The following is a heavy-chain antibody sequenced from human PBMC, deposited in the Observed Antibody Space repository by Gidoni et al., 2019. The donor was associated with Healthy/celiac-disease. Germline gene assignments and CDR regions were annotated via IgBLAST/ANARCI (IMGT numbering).Heavy chain of an antibody. J-gene: IGHJ4*02. Sequence: QVQLVESGGGVVQPGRSLRLSCAASVFTFSSYGMHWVRQAPGKGLEWVAVRWYDGSNKDYADSVKGRFTISRDNSKNTLYLQMNSLRAEDTAVYYCARSGSGWYRVYYFDYWGQGTLVTVSS. D-gene: IGHD6-19*01. CDR1: VFTFSSYG. CDR3: ARSGSGWYRVYYFDY. CDR2: RWYDGSNK. V-gene: IGHV3-33*01.